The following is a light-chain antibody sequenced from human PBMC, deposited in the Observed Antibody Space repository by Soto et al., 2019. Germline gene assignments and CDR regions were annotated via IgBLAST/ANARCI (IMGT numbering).Light chain of an antibody. CDR2: DAS. CDR1: QDINNY. CDR3: QQYEDLPLT. V-gene: IGKV1-33*01. J-gene: IGKJ4*01. Sequence: DIQLTQSPSSLSASVGDRVTITCQASQDINNYLNWYQQKPGKAPKLLIFDASSVETGVPSRFSGSGSGTHFTFTISRLEPDDIATYHCQQYEDLPLTFGGGTRVELK.